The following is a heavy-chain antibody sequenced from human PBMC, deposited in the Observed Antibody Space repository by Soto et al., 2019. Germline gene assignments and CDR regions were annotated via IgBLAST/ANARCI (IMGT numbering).Heavy chain of an antibody. Sequence: EVQLLESGGGLVQPGGSLRLSCAASGFTFSSYAMSWVRQAPGKGLEWVSIFSGSGDSTYYADSVKGRFTISRDNSKNTLYLQMNSLRAEDTAVYYCAKRTTGWYFDLWGRGTLVTVSS. J-gene: IGHJ2*01. CDR1: GFTFSSYA. CDR2: FSGSGDST. V-gene: IGHV3-23*01. CDR3: AKRTTGWYFDL.